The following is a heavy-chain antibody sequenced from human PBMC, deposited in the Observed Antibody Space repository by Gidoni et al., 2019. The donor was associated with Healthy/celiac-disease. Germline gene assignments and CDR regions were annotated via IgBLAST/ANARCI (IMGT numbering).Heavy chain of an antibody. Sequence: QVQLVESGGGVVQPGRSLRLSCAASGFTFSSYGMHWVRQAPGKGLEWVAVMSYDGSNKYYADSVKGRFTISRDNSKNTLYLQMNSLRAEDTAVYYCAKDRRGLTVTTWFDYWGQGTLVTVSS. CDR3: AKDRRGLTVTTWFDY. J-gene: IGHJ4*02. V-gene: IGHV3-30*18. D-gene: IGHD4-17*01. CDR1: GFTFSSYG. CDR2: MSYDGSNK.